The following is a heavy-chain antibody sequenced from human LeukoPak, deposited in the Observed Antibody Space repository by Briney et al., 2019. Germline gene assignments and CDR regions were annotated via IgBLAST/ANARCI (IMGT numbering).Heavy chain of an antibody. V-gene: IGHV4-31*03. CDR3: VRTSHYCYYYMYV. Sequence: SETLSLTCTVSGGSISSGGYYWSWIRQHPGKGLEWIGYIYYSGRTHYNPSLKSRVTISVDTSKNQFSLKLSSVTAADPAVDYCVRTSHYCYYYMYVWGKGTTVTVSS. CDR2: IYYSGRT. J-gene: IGHJ6*03. D-gene: IGHD1-14*01. CDR1: GGSISSGGYY.